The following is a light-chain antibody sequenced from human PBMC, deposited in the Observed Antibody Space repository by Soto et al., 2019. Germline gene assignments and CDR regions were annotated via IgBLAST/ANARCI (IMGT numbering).Light chain of an antibody. CDR1: SSDVGGYNY. CDR2: DVS. V-gene: IGLV2-14*01. J-gene: IGLJ2*01. CDR3: SSYTSSSTLV. Sequence: QSVLTQPASVSGSPGQSITISCTGTSSDVGGYNYVSWYQQPPGKAPKLMIYDVSNRPSGVSNRFSGSKSGNTASLTVSGLQAEDEADYYCSSYTSSSTLVFGGGTKVTVL.